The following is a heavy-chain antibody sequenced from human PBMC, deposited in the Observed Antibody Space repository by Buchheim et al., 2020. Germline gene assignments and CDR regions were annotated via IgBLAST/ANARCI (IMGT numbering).Heavy chain of an antibody. CDR2: MNPNSGNT. CDR3: ARDRGLLRYFDWLLENNWFDP. Sequence: QVQLVQSGAEVKKPGASVKVSCKASGYTFTSYDINWVRQATGQGLEWMGWMNPNSGNTGYAQKFQGRVTMTRNTSISTAYMELSSLRSEDTAVYYCARDRGLLRYFDWLLENNWFDPWGQGTL. D-gene: IGHD3-9*01. V-gene: IGHV1-8*01. CDR1: GYTFTSYD. J-gene: IGHJ5*02.